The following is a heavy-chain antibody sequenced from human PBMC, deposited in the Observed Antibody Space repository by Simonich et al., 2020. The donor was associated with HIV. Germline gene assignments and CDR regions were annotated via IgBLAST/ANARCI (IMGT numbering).Heavy chain of an antibody. CDR1: GFTFDDYA. J-gene: IGHJ4*02. D-gene: IGHD3-10*01. CDR3: AKDKGAYYGSGSPVY. CDR2: ISKNSGSI. Sequence: EVQLVESGGGLVQPGRSLRLSCAASGFTFDDYAMHWVRQAPGKSLEWVSGISKNSGSIGYADSVKGRFTISRDNAKNSLYLQMNSLRAEDTALYYCAKDKGAYYGSGSPVYWGQGTLVTVSS. V-gene: IGHV3-9*01.